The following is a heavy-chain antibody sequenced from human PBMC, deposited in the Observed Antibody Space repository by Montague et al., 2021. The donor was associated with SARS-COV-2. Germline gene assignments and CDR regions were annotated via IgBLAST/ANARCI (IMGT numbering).Heavy chain of an antibody. CDR2: IYYNGYT. V-gene: IGHV4-59*12. Sequence: SETLSLTCTVSGDSISTYYWSWIRQPPGKGLEWIGYIYYNGYTNYNPSLKSRVTISVDTSKNQFSLKLTSVTAADTAVYFCARGHLSVSMIVVVFTSASYYFDYWGRGAQVTVSS. CDR3: ARGHLSVSMIVVVFTSASYYFDY. J-gene: IGHJ4*02. CDR1: GDSISTYY. D-gene: IGHD3-22*01.